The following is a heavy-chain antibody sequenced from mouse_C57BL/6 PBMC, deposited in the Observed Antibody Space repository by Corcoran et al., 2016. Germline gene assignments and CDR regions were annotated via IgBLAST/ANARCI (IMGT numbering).Heavy chain of an antibody. CDR2: ISYDGSN. CDR1: GYSITSGYY. D-gene: IGHD1-1*01. J-gene: IGHJ1*03. CDR3: AIYYGSSYEYFDV. Sequence: DVQLQESGPGLVKPSQSLSLTCSVTGYSITSGYYWNWIRQFPGNKLEWMGYISYDGSNNYNPSLKNRISITRDTSKNQFFLKLNSVTTEDTATYYCAIYYGSSYEYFDVWGTGTMVTVSS. V-gene: IGHV3-6*01.